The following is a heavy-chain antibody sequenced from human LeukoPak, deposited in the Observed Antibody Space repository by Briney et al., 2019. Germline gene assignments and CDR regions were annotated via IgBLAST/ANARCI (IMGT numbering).Heavy chain of an antibody. CDR1: GGSISSYY. CDR2: IHYIGTT. Sequence: KTSETLSLTCTVSGGSISSYYWSWIRQPPGKGLEWIGYIHYIGTTKYNPSLQSRVSISIHTSKSQFFLNLSSMTAADTAVYYCARLGIVEAGGSRYNTDYWGQGILVTVSS. V-gene: IGHV4-59*01. CDR3: ARLGIVEAGGSRYNTDY. J-gene: IGHJ4*02. D-gene: IGHD3-3*01.